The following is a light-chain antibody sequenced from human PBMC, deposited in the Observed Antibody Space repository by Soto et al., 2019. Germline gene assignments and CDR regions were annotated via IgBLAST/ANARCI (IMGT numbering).Light chain of an antibody. J-gene: IGLJ3*02. CDR1: GSNVGSNF. Sequence: QSVLTQPPSVSAPPGQKVTISCSGSGSNVGSNFVSWYQHLPGTAPKLLIYDNNKRPSGIPDRFSGSKSATSVSLAISGLRSDDEATYYCAAWDDTLDAQVFGGGTQLPS. CDR3: AAWDDTLDAQV. CDR2: DNN. V-gene: IGLV1-51*01.